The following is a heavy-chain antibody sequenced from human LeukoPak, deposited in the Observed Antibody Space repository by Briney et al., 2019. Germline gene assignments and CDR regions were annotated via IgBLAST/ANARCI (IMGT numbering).Heavy chain of an antibody. V-gene: IGHV3-23*01. Sequence: GGSLRLSCAASGFNFNNYAMTWVRQAPGKGLEWVSSISGSGGSTYYADSVKGRFTISRDNAKNTLYLQMDSLRAEDTAVYYCARTKLWYFDLWGRGTLVTVSS. CDR3: ARTKLWYFDL. J-gene: IGHJ2*01. CDR2: ISGSGGST. CDR1: GFNFNNYA.